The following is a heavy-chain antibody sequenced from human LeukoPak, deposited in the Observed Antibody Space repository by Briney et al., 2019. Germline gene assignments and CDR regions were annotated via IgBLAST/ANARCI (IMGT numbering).Heavy chain of an antibody. Sequence: PGGSLRLSCATSGFTFSSYAMSWVRQAPGKGLEWVSAISASAGSTYYADSVKGRFTISRDNSKNTLYLQMNGLRADDTAVYYCAKRFMVRGVIMGPTFDYWGQGTLVTVSS. CDR1: GFTFSSYA. J-gene: IGHJ4*02. V-gene: IGHV3-23*01. CDR3: AKRFMVRGVIMGPTFDY. CDR2: ISASAGST. D-gene: IGHD3-10*01.